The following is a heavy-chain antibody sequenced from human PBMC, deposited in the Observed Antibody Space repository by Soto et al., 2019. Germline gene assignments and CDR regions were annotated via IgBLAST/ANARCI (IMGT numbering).Heavy chain of an antibody. CDR3: ARGLGGSYYYYYGMDV. D-gene: IGHD1-26*01. V-gene: IGHV4-38-2*01. J-gene: IGHJ6*02. CDR1: GYSISSGYY. CDR2: IYHSGST. Sequence: NPSETLSLTCAVSGYSISSGYYWGWIRQPPGKGLEWIGSIYHSGSTYYNPSLKSRVTISVDTSKNQFSLKLSSVTAADTAVYYCARGLGGSYYYYYGMDVWGQGTTVTVSS.